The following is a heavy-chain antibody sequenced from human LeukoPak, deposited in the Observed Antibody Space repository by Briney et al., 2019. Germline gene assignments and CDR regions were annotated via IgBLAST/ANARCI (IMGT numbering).Heavy chain of an antibody. V-gene: IGHV3-23*01. J-gene: IGHJ4*02. CDR1: GFTFTDYA. Sequence: GGSLRLSCAASGFTFTDYAMSWVHQAPGKGLEWVSSISTSGGMIYDADSVKGRFTISRDNSKNALYLQLSSLRAEDTAVYYCATQYRAYYFDNWGQGTLVTVSS. CDR2: ISTSGGMI. CDR3: ATQYRAYYFDN. D-gene: IGHD1-14*01.